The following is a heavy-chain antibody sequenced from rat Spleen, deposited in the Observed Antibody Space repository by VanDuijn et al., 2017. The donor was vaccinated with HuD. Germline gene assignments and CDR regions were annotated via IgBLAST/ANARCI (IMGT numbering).Heavy chain of an antibody. Sequence: EVQLVESGGGLVQPGRSLKLSCVASGFIFNNYWMTWIRQAPGKGLEWVASITNTGGSTYNPDSVKGRFTISRDNAKSTLYLQMNSLQTEDTATYYCAREGFGVDVMDAWGQGASVTVSS. CDR2: ITNTGGST. D-gene: IGHD4-3*01. V-gene: IGHV5-31*01. J-gene: IGHJ4*01. CDR1: GFIFNNYW. CDR3: AREGFGVDVMDA.